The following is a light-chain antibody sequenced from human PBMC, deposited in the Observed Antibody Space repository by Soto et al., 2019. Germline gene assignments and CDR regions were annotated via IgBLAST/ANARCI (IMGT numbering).Light chain of an antibody. CDR1: QDISMY. J-gene: IGKJ2*01. CDR3: QQYDNLPRT. CDR2: DAS. Sequence: DIQMTQSPSSLSASVGDRVTITCQARQDISMYLNWFQQKPGKAPKLLIYDASNLGTGVPSRFSGSGSGKDFTLTISSLQPEDIETYYCQQYDNLPRTFGPGTKVEIK. V-gene: IGKV1-33*01.